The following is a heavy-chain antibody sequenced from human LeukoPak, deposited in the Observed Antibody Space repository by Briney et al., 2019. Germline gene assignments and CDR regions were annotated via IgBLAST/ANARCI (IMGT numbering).Heavy chain of an antibody. D-gene: IGHD3-22*01. CDR2: IYHSGST. CDR1: GYPISSGYY. Sequence: SETLSLTCTVSGYPISSGYYWGWIRQPPGKGLEWIGSIYHSGSTYYNPSLKSRVTISVDTSKNQFSLKLSSVTAADTAVYYCARVRYYYDSSGFYYPDYFDYWGQEPWSPSPQ. J-gene: IGHJ4*01. V-gene: IGHV4-38-2*02. CDR3: ARVRYYYDSSGFYYPDYFDY.